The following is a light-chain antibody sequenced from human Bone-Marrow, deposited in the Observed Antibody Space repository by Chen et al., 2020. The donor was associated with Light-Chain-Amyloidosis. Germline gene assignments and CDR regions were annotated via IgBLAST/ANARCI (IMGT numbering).Light chain of an antibody. V-gene: IGLV3-25*03. CDR2: RDT. CDR3: QSADSSGTYEVI. Sequence: SYELSQPPSVSVSPGQTARITCSGDDLPTKYAYWYQQKPGLAPVLVIHRDTERHSGISERFSGSSSGTTATLTISGVQAEDEADYHCQSADSSGTYEVIFGGGTKLTVL. CDR1: DLPTKY. J-gene: IGLJ2*01.